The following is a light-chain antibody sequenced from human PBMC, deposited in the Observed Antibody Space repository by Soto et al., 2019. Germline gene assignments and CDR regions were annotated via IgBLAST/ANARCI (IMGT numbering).Light chain of an antibody. CDR1: QGISSY. CDR3: LQHNSYPRT. V-gene: IGKV1-9*01. Sequence: IQLTQSPSSLSASVGDRVTITCRASQGISSYLAWYQQKPGKAPKLLVYAASTLQSGVPSRFSGSGSGTEFTLTISSLQPEDFATYYCLQHNSYPRTFGQGTKVDI. CDR2: AAS. J-gene: IGKJ1*01.